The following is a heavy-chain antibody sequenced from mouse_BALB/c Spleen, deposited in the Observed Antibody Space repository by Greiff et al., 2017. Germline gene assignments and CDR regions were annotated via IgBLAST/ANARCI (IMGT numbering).Heavy chain of an antibody. CDR1: GFNIKDYY. V-gene: IGHV14-4*02. CDR3: ARGDYYAMDY. CDR2: IDPENGDT. Sequence: VQLQQSGAELVRSGASVKLSCTASGFNIKDYYMHWVKQRPEQGLEWIGWIDPENGDTEFAPKFQGKATMTADTSSNTAYLQLSSLTSEDTAVYYCARGDYYAMDYWGQGTSVTVSS. J-gene: IGHJ4*01.